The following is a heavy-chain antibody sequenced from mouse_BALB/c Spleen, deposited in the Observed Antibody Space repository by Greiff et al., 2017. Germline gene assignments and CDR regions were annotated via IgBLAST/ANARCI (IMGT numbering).Heavy chain of an antibody. CDR1: GFSLSTSGMG. D-gene: IGHD2-3*01. J-gene: IGHJ4*01. V-gene: IGHV8-12*01. CDR3: ARRGDGYYPPFYAMDY. Sequence: QVTLKESGPGILQPSQTLSLTCSFSGFSLSTSGMGVSWIRQPSGKGLEWLAHIYWDDDKRYNPSLKSRLTISKDTSRNQVFLKITSEDTADTATYYCARRGDGYYPPFYAMDYWGQGTSVTVSS. CDR2: IYWDDDK.